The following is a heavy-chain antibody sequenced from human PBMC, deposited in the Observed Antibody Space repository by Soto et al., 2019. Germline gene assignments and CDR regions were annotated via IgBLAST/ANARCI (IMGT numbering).Heavy chain of an antibody. CDR2: IYWDDDK. D-gene: IGHD3-9*01. Sequence: QITLKESGPTVVKPTQTLTLTCSLSGFSLNTGGVGVGWIRQPPGKALEWLAVIYWDDDKSWNPSLRDRLTINRDASDDQVVLTVTNMDPVDTGTYYCAHKGPEDWPLDYWGQGTLVTVSS. J-gene: IGHJ4*02. V-gene: IGHV2-5*02. CDR1: GFSLNTGGVG. CDR3: AHKGPEDWPLDY.